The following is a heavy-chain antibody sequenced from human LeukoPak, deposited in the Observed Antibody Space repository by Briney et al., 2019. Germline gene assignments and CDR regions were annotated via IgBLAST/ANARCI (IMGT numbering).Heavy chain of an antibody. Sequence: SETLSLTCAVYGGSFSGYYWSWIRRPPEKGLEWIGEINHSGSTNYNPSLKSRVTISVDTSKNQFSLKLSSVTAADTAVYYCASRTHYDFWSGYYYYMDVWGKGTTVTVSS. CDR2: INHSGST. CDR1: GGSFSGYY. D-gene: IGHD3-3*01. CDR3: ASRTHYDFWSGYYYYMDV. J-gene: IGHJ6*03. V-gene: IGHV4-34*01.